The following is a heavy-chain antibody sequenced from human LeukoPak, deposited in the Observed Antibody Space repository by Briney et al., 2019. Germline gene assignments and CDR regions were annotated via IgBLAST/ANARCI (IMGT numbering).Heavy chain of an antibody. CDR2: IFYSGST. CDR1: SGSISTSNYY. Sequence: PSETLSLTCTVSSGSISTSNYYWGWVRQPPGKALEWIGNIFYSGSTYYSPSLKSRVTISLDTSRNQFSLKLNSVTAADTAVYYCARMLPDYYGSGSYYNGYYYYMDVWGKGTTVTVSS. D-gene: IGHD3-10*01. V-gene: IGHV4-39*07. J-gene: IGHJ6*03. CDR3: ARMLPDYYGSGSYYNGYYYYMDV.